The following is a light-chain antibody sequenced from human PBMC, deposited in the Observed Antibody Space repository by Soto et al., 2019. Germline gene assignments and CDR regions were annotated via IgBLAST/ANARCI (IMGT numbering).Light chain of an antibody. J-gene: IGLJ2*01. Sequence: QSVLTQPPSASGTPGQRVTISCSGSGSNIGSDTVNWYQQLPGTAPKLLIYSNNQRPSGVPDRFSGSKSGTSASLAISGLQSEDEADDYCAAWDGSLNRPVFGGGTKLTVL. CDR3: AAWDGSLNRPV. CDR1: GSNIGSDT. CDR2: SNN. V-gene: IGLV1-44*01.